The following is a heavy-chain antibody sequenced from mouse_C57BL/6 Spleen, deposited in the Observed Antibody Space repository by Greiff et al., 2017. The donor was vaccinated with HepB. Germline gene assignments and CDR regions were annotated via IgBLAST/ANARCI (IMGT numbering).Heavy chain of an antibody. J-gene: IGHJ3*01. Sequence: VHLVESGPELVKPGASVKISCKASGYAFSSSWMNWVKQRPGKGLEWIGRIYPGDGDTNYNGKFKGKATLTADKSSSTAYMQLSSLTSEDSAVYLCANYYGSSYGFAYWGQGTLVTVSA. D-gene: IGHD1-1*01. CDR1: GYAFSSSW. CDR2: IYPGDGDT. V-gene: IGHV1-82*01. CDR3: ANYYGSSYGFAY.